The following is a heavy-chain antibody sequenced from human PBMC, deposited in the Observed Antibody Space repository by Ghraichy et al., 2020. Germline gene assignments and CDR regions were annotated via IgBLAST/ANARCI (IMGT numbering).Heavy chain of an antibody. CDR1: GDSLSTNTAA. V-gene: IGHV6-1*01. CDR2: TYYRSKWYN. D-gene: IGHD1-26*01. J-gene: IGHJ6*02. CDR3: ARDKWYYGMDV. Sequence: SQTLSLTCVISGDSLSTNTAAWIWIRQSPSRGLEWPGKTYYRSKWYNDYAVSVKSRITVNPDTSKNQLSLQLSSVTPEDTAVYYCARDKWYYGMDVWGHGTTVTVSS.